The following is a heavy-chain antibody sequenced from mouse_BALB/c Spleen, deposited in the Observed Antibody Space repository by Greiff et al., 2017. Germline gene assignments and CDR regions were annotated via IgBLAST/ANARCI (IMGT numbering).Heavy chain of an antibody. Sequence: VQVVESGPGLVQPSQSLSITCTVSGFSLTSYGVHWVRQSPGKGLEWLGVIWSGGSTDYNAAFISRLSISKDISKSQVFFKMNSLQANDTAIYYCARDEGYGRPLDYWGQGTTLTVSS. CDR3: ARDEGYGRPLDY. D-gene: IGHD2-10*02. J-gene: IGHJ2*01. CDR2: IWSGGST. CDR1: GFSLTSYG. V-gene: IGHV2-2*02.